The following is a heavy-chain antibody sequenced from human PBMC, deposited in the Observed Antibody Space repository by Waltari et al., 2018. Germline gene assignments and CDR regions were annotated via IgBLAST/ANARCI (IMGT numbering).Heavy chain of an antibody. CDR2: IYYTGST. Sequence: QVQLQESGPGLVKPSETLSLTCTVPGGPISGYYWSWIRLSPGKGLEWIGHIYYTGSTNYNPALRSRVTMSIDASKNQFSLKLSSVTAADTAVYYCAKFIRLQLDWFDPWGRGTLVTVSS. CDR1: GGPISGYY. V-gene: IGHV4-59*08. D-gene: IGHD4-4*01. J-gene: IGHJ5*02. CDR3: AKFIRLQLDWFDP.